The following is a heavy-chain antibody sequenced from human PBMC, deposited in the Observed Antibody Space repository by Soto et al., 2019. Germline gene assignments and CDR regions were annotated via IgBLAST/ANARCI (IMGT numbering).Heavy chain of an antibody. J-gene: IGHJ5*02. CDR1: GGSISSSSYY. CDR2: IYYSGNT. D-gene: IGHD6-13*01. CDR3: ARHGSSSWYPVGWFDP. V-gene: IGHV4-39*01. Sequence: XXTLSLPFTVSGGSISSSSYYWGLIRQPPGKGLEWIGSIYYSGNTYYNPSLKSRVTISVDTSKNQFSLKLSSVTAADTAVYYCARHGSSSWYPVGWFDPWGQGTLVTVSS.